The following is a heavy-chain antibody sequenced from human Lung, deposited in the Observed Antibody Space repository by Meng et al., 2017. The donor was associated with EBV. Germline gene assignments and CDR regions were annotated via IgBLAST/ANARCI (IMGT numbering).Heavy chain of an antibody. J-gene: IGHJ4*02. CDR3: AREGTSIVGAALTY. CDR2: LERGGTT. V-gene: IGHV3-53*01. D-gene: IGHD1-26*01. Sequence: VQRGGSGGGLIQSGGSLRLSCAASGFIVSSKYMSWVRQAPGKGLEWVSVLERGGTTYYADSVKGRFTISRDTSKNTLDLQMNSLRDEDTAVYYCAREGTSIVGAALTYWGQGTLVTVSS. CDR1: GFIVSSKY.